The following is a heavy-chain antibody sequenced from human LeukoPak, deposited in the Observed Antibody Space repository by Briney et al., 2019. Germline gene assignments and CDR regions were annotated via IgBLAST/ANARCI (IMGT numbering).Heavy chain of an antibody. D-gene: IGHD6-19*01. V-gene: IGHV3-30*18. Sequence: GGSLRLSCAASGFTFSSYGMHWVRQAPGKGLEWVAVISYDGSNKYYADSVKGRFIISRDNSKNTLYLQMNSLRAEDTAVYYCAKDPIAVAAPVWWFDPWGQGTLVTVSS. CDR3: AKDPIAVAAPVWWFDP. CDR2: ISYDGSNK. CDR1: GFTFSSYG. J-gene: IGHJ5*02.